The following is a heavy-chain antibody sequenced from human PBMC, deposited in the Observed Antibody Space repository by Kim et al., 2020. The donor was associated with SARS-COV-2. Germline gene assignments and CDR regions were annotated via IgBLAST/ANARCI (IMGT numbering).Heavy chain of an antibody. CDR2: IDYSGST. CDR1: GGSISSYY. Sequence: SETLSLTCTVSGGSISSYYWSWIRQPPGKGLEWIGYIDYSGSTNYNPSLKSRVTISVDTSKNQFSLKLSSVTAADTAVYYCARDRLVLPGGDFSMDVWGQGTTVTVSS. D-gene: IGHD2-21*02. V-gene: IGHV4-59*13. J-gene: IGHJ6*02. CDR3: ARDRLVLPGGDFSMDV.